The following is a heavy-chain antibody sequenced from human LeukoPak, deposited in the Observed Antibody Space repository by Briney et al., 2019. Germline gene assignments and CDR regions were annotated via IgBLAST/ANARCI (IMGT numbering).Heavy chain of an antibody. J-gene: IGHJ3*02. D-gene: IGHD4-11*01. Sequence: GGSLRLSCAASGFTVHINYMNWVRQAPGKGVEWVSVIFSGGSTYYADSVKGRFTISRDNSKNTLYLQMNSLRAEDTAMYYCVRDHREVTTVFDIWGQGTMVTVSS. CDR2: IFSGGST. CDR1: GFTVHINY. V-gene: IGHV3-66*01. CDR3: VRDHREVTTVFDI.